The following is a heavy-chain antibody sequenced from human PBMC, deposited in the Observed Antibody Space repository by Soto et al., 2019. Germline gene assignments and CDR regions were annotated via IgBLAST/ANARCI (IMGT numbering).Heavy chain of an antibody. CDR3: AHAGDSVLVTFGL. D-gene: IGHD2-21*02. CDR2: IYWDDDK. J-gene: IGHJ4*02. Sequence: QITLKESGPTLVRPAQTLTLTCDFSGFSLSTYHMGVAWIRQPPGKALEWLALIYWDDDKRYSPALKDRLAISTDTSRNPVVLTITNMDAGDTATYFCAHAGDSVLVTFGLWGPGTLVTVSS. CDR1: GFSLSTYHMG. V-gene: IGHV2-5*02.